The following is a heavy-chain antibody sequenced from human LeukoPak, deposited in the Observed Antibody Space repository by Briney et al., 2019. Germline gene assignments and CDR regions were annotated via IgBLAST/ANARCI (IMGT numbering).Heavy chain of an antibody. CDR2: IYYSGST. V-gene: IGHV4-59*01. J-gene: IGHJ4*02. D-gene: IGHD3-3*01. Sequence: SETLSLTCTVSGGSISSYYWSWIRQPPRKGLEWIGYIYYSGSTNYNPSLKSRVTISVDTSKNQFSLKLTSVTAADTAVYYCARDTLYGVEHYYDYWGQGTLVTVSS. CDR1: GGSISSYY. CDR3: ARDTLYGVEHYYDY.